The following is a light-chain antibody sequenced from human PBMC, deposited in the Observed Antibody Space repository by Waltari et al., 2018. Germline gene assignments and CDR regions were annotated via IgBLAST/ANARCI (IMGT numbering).Light chain of an antibody. Sequence: CRANQYISGGLMTWYQQKPGQAPRLPIYASSTRAPGVPDRFSGSGSGTDFTLTISRLEPEDSGVYYCQQYDGLVVTFGGGTKVEIK. CDR1: QYISGGL. V-gene: IGKV3-20*01. CDR2: ASS. J-gene: IGKJ4*01. CDR3: QQYDGLVVT.